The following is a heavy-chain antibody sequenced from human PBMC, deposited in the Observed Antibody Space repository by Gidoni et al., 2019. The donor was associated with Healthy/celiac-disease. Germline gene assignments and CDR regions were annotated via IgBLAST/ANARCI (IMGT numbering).Heavy chain of an antibody. CDR3: AKGDETRYYFDF. CDR1: GFPFSSDG. J-gene: IGHJ4*02. V-gene: IGHV3-23*04. Sequence: EVQLVQTGGGSVQPGGSLRLSCAAPGFPFSSDGMTWVRQAPGKGLEWVASITGSGAQTAYADSVKGRFTISRDNSMDTLYLQMNNPRVEDTAVYYCAKGDETRYYFDFWGQGILVTVSS. CDR2: ITGSGAQT. D-gene: IGHD2-21*02.